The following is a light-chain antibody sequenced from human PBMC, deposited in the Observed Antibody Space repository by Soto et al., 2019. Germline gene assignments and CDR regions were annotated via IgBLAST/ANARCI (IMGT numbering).Light chain of an antibody. J-gene: IGKJ1*01. CDR3: QQYGRPPWT. V-gene: IGKV3-20*01. Sequence: EIVLTQSPGTPSLSPGERATLSCSASQSFSSSSLAWYQQKPGQAPRLLIYGASTRATGIPDRFSVSGSGTEFTLTISRLEPEDFAVYFCQQYGRPPWTFGQGTKVDIK. CDR1: QSFSSSS. CDR2: GAS.